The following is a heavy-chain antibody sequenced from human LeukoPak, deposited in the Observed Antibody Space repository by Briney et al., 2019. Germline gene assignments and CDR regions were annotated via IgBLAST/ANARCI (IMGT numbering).Heavy chain of an antibody. V-gene: IGHV1-2*02. D-gene: IGHD7-27*01. CDR2: INPNSGGT. CDR1: GCTFTAYY. CDR3: ARFNPSNWGSNY. Sequence: ASVKVPCKASGCTFTAYYMSWVRQAAGQGLEWKGWINPNSGGTNYAQKFQGRVTMTRDTSIRTAYMELSGLTSDDTAMYYCARFNPSNWGSNYWGQGSLVTVSS. J-gene: IGHJ4*02.